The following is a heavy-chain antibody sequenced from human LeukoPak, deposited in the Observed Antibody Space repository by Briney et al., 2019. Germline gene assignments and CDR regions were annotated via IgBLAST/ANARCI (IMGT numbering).Heavy chain of an antibody. V-gene: IGHV3-7*01. CDR2: INQDGSAK. CDR3: TRGDPDF. J-gene: IGHJ4*02. CDR1: GFTFSNYW. Sequence: GGSLRLFWAASGFTFSNYWMQWVRQAPGKGLEWVANINQDGSAKYYVDSVKGRFTISKDSAKNSLYLQMNSLRVDDTAVYYCTRGDPDFWGQGTLVTVSS.